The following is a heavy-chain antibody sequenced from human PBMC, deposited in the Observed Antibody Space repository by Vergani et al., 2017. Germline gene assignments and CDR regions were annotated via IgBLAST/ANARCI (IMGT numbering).Heavy chain of an antibody. Sequence: QVQLVQSGAEVKKPGASVRVSCKASPYTFSGYGISWVRQAPGQGLQWVGWISGDNGNTNYAQNLQGRVTMTIETSTNTAYMELRSLRSDDTAVYYCARGYCTNSICRGKVDSWGQGTLVTVSS. CDR3: ARGYCTNSICRGKVDS. CDR1: PYTFSGYG. CDR2: ISGDNGNT. V-gene: IGHV1-18*01. J-gene: IGHJ4*02. D-gene: IGHD2-8*01.